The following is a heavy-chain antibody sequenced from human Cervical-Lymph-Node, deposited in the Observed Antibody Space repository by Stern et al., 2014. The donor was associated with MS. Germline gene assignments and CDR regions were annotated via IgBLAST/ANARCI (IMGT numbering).Heavy chain of an antibody. CDR2: IYSTGRV. Sequence: QLQESGPGLVKPSQTLSLTCTVSGGSISSGSHYWSWIRQPAGKGLEWVGRIYSTGRVDYNPSFKGRFPMSVDTSKDQFSLELRSVTAADTAMYYCAREWIYEVSWFDSWGQGSLVIVSS. V-gene: IGHV4-61*02. CDR1: GGSISSGSHY. D-gene: IGHD5/OR15-5a*01. J-gene: IGHJ5*01. CDR3: AREWIYEVSWFDS.